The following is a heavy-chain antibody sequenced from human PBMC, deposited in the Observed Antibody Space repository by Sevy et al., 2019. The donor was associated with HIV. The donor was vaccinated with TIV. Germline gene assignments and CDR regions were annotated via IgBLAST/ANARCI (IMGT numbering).Heavy chain of an antibody. CDR1: GFTFSTYA. CDR3: AKGYCSGGTCPRDYYYYGMDV. J-gene: IGHJ6*02. D-gene: IGHD2-15*01. V-gene: IGHV3-23*01. CDR2: IGGSDRYT. Sequence: GGSLRLSCAPSGFTFSTYAMNWVRQAPGKGLEWVSSIGGSDRYTYYADSVEGRFTISRDNSKNMLYLQMNSLRVADTAVYYCAKGYCSGGTCPRDYYYYGMDVWGQGTTVTVSS.